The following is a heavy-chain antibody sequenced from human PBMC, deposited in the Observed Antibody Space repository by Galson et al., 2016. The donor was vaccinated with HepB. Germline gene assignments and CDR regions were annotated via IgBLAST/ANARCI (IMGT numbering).Heavy chain of an antibody. CDR1: GLTLNTKY. D-gene: IGHD1-14*01. V-gene: IGHV3-53*01. J-gene: IGHJ3*01. CDR2: IYPDDST. CDR3: ARDEPPSTGGALDV. Sequence: SLRLSCAASGLTLNTKYTTWVRQAPGKGLEWVSVIYPDDSTYYADSVRGRFTISRDSSKNTLYLQMNSLRAEDTAVYYCARDEPPSTGGALDVWGQGTMVTVSS.